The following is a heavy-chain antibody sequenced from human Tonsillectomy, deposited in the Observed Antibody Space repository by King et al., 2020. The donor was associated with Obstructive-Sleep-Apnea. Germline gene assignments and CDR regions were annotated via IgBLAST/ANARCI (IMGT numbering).Heavy chain of an antibody. Sequence: HVQLQESGPGLVKPSQTLSLTCTVSGGSISSGGYYWSWIRQHPGKGLEWIGYIYYSGSTYSNPSLKSRLTISVDTSKNQFSLKRGSVTAADTAVYYCARGVLRFLGPPFFDPWGQGTLVTVSS. CDR1: GGSISSGGYY. V-gene: IGHV4-31*03. CDR2: IYYSGST. CDR3: ARGVLRFLGPPFFDP. J-gene: IGHJ5*02. D-gene: IGHD3-3*01.